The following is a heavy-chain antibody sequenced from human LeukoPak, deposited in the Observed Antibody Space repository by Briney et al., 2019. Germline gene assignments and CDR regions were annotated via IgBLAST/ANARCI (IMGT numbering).Heavy chain of an antibody. CDR2: IYTSGST. Sequence: SETLSLTCAVSGGSISSYYRSWIRQPAGKGLEWIGRIYTSGSTNYNPSLKSRVTMSVDTSKNQLSLKLSSVTAADTAVYYCARAPAGPGYYYYYYGMDVWGQGTTVTVSS. V-gene: IGHV4-4*07. D-gene: IGHD6-13*01. J-gene: IGHJ6*02. CDR1: GGSISSYY. CDR3: ARAPAGPGYYYYYYGMDV.